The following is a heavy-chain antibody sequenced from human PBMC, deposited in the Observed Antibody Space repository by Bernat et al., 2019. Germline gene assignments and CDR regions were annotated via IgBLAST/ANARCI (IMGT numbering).Heavy chain of an antibody. CDR1: GFTFSSYA. D-gene: IGHD3-3*01. Sequence: QVQLVESGGGVVQPGRSLRLSCAASGFTFSSYAMHWVRQAPGKGLEWVAVISYDGSNKYYADSVKGRFTISRDNSKNTLYLQMNSLRAEDTAVYYCAREGPPRRYDFSYYFDYWGQGTLVTVSS. CDR3: AREGPPRRYDFSYYFDY. J-gene: IGHJ4*02. V-gene: IGHV3-30*01. CDR2: ISYDGSNK.